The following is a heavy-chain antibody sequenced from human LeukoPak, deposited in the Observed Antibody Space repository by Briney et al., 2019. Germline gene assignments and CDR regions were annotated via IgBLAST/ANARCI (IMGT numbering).Heavy chain of an antibody. Sequence: PSETLSLTCTVSGGSISSYYWSWIRQPPGKGLEWIGYVYYSGSTNYNPSLKSRVTISVDTSKNQFSLKLSSVTAADTAVYYCARDQKSGWFYGMDVWGQGTTVTVSS. J-gene: IGHJ6*02. CDR1: GGSISSYY. V-gene: IGHV4-59*12. CDR2: VYYSGST. D-gene: IGHD6-19*01. CDR3: ARDQKSGWFYGMDV.